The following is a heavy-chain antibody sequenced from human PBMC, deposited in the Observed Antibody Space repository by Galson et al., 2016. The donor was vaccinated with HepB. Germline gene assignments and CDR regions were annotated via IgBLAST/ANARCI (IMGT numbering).Heavy chain of an antibody. CDR2: ISDNGGNT. CDR1: GFTFSIYA. D-gene: IGHD3-22*01. J-gene: IGHJ4*02. Sequence: SLRLSCAASGFTFSIYAMNWVRQAPGRGLEYVSAISDNGGNTYYADFVEGRFTISRDNSRNTLYLQMSSLRAEDTAVYYCVNTYYYGSSGYSYWGQGTLVTVS. V-gene: IGHV3-64D*06. CDR3: VNTYYYGSSGYSY.